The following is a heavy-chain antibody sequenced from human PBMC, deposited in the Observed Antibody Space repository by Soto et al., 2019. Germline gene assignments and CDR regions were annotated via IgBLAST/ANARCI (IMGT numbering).Heavy chain of an antibody. CDR3: AHTAQKYGSGSYYNVDFDF. J-gene: IGHJ4*02. Sequence: QITLKESGPTLVKPTQTLTLTCTFSGFSLSTSGVGVGWIRQPPGKALEWLALIYWDDDKRYSPSLKSRLTITQDTSKNRVVLTMTNMDPVDTATYYCAHTAQKYGSGSYYNVDFDFWGQGTLVTVSS. V-gene: IGHV2-5*02. CDR2: IYWDDDK. D-gene: IGHD3-10*01. CDR1: GFSLSTSGVG.